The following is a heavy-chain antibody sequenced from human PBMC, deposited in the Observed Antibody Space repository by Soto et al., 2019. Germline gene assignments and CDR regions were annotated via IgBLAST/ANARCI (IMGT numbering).Heavy chain of an antibody. CDR3: AREECTNRRPYLDAGMDG. CDR1: GFTFRTYA. J-gene: IGHJ6*02. Sequence: EVRLLESGGGSVQPGGSLKLSCAVSGFTFRTYAMCWVRQAPGKGLEWVSGINDDGDRTYYPDSVKGRFTISRDNSKSTLYLQMNSLRAEDTAVYDCAREECTNRRPYLDAGMDGWGQGNTVTVS. V-gene: IGHV3-23*01. D-gene: IGHD2-8*01. CDR2: INDDGDRT.